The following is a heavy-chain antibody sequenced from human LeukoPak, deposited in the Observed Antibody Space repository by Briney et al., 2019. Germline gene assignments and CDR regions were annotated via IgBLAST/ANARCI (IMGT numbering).Heavy chain of an antibody. CDR1: GGSISSYY. CDR3: ARDTYDSSGYYPTGYFDY. J-gene: IGHJ4*02. CDR2: IYTSGST. V-gene: IGHV4-4*07. Sequence: SETLSLTCTVCGGSISSYYWSWIRQPAGKGLEWIGRIYTSGSTNYNPSLKSRVSMSADTSKNQFSLKLSSVTAADTAVYYCARDTYDSSGYYPTGYFDYWGQGTLVTVSS. D-gene: IGHD3-22*01.